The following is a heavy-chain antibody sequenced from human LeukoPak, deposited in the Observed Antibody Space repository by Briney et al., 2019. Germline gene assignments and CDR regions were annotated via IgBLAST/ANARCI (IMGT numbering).Heavy chain of an antibody. V-gene: IGHV1-24*01. CDR2: FDPEDGET. J-gene: IGHJ4*02. CDR1: GYTLTELS. D-gene: IGHD1-26*01. Sequence: ASVKVSCKVSGYTLTELSMHWVRQAPGKGLEWMGGFDPEDGETIYAQKFQGRVTMTEDTSTDTAYMELSSLRSEDTAVYYCATDGDQWENRQYYFDYWGQGTLVTVSS. CDR3: ATDGDQWENRQYYFDY.